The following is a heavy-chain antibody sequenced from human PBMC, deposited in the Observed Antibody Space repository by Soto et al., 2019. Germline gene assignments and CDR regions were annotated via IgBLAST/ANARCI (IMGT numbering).Heavy chain of an antibody. CDR1: GGSIRSGGYY. V-gene: IGHV4-31*03. D-gene: IGHD5-18*01. J-gene: IGHJ6*02. CDR2: IYYSGNT. CDR3: ARDRLMATAGTARHYFGLDV. Sequence: PSETLSLTCTVSGGSIRSGGYYWSWVRQNPRRGLEWIGNIYYSGNTYYNPSLKSRLTMSVDTSKNQFSLNLSSVTAADTAVYYCARDRLMATAGTARHYFGLDVWGQGTTVTVS.